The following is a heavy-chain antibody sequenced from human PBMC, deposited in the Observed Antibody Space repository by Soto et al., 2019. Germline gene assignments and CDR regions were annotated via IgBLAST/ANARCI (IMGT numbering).Heavy chain of an antibody. CDR1: DGSISSYY. CDR2: IYYSGST. V-gene: IGHV4-59*01. Sequence: SETLSLTCTVSDGSISSYYWSWIRQPPGKGLEWIGYIYYSGSTNYNPSLKIRVTISVYTSKNQFSLKLSSVTAADTAVYYCARVDGYNCVDYWGQGTLVNVSS. J-gene: IGHJ4*02. D-gene: IGHD5-12*01. CDR3: ARVDGYNCVDY.